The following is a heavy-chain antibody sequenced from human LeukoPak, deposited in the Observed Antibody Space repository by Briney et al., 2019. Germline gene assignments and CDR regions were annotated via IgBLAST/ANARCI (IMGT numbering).Heavy chain of an antibody. V-gene: IGHV3-21*01. CDR3: ATDRSSIAVRPH. Sequence: GGSLRLSCAASGFTFSSYSMNWVRQAPGKGLEWVSSISSSSSYIYYADSVKGRFTISRDNAKNSLYLQMNNLRAEDTAVYYCATDRSSIAVRPHWGQGTLVTVSS. D-gene: IGHD6-6*01. J-gene: IGHJ4*02. CDR1: GFTFSSYS. CDR2: ISSSSSYI.